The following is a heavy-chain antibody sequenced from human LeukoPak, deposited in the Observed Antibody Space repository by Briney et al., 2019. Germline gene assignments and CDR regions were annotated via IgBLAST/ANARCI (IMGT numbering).Heavy chain of an antibody. Sequence: GSLRLSCAASGFTFYNYDMHWVRQAPGKGLEWVSHIGTGTDTHYSGSVRGRFTISRENAKNSLYLHMNSLRAGDTAVYYCARDRRADYGRNDDAFDIWGQGTMVTV. CDR1: GFTFYNYD. D-gene: IGHD4-23*01. J-gene: IGHJ3*02. V-gene: IGHV3-13*01. CDR2: IGTGTDT. CDR3: ARDRRADYGRNDDAFDI.